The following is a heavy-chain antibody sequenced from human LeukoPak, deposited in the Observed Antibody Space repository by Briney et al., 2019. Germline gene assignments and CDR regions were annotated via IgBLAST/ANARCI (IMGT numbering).Heavy chain of an antibody. V-gene: IGHV1-46*01. D-gene: IGHD2-21*02. Sequence: ASVKVSCKASGYTFTSYYMHWVRQAPGQGLEWMGIINPSGGSTSYAQKFQGRVTMTRDTSTSTVYMELSSLRSEDTAVYYCARGGGDPTAAEYFQHWGQGTLVTVSS. CDR3: ARGGGDPTAAEYFQH. CDR2: INPSGGST. J-gene: IGHJ1*01. CDR1: GYTFTSYY.